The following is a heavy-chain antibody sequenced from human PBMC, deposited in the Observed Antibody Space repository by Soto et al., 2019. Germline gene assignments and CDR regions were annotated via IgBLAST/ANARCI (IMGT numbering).Heavy chain of an antibody. V-gene: IGHV3-7*01. CDR3: ARGDTAMSLSYYYYCATDL. CDR2: IKQDGSEK. J-gene: IGHJ6*02. CDR1: GFTFSSYW. D-gene: IGHD5-18*01. Sequence: PGGSLRLSCAASGFTFSSYWMSWVRQAPGKGLEWVANIKQDGSEKYYVDSVKGRFTISRDNAKNSLYLQMNSLRAEDTAVYYCARGDTAMSLSYYYYCATDLLVQRTTVTVS.